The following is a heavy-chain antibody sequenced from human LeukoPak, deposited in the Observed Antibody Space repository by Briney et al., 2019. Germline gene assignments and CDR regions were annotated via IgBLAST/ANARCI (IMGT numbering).Heavy chain of an antibody. V-gene: IGHV4-4*07. D-gene: IGHD3-10*01. CDR2: IYTSGST. CDR1: GGSLSSYY. Sequence: SETLSLTCTVSGGSLSSYYWSWIRQPAGKGLEWIGRIYTSGSTNYNPSLKSRVTMSVDTSKNQFSLKLSSVTAADTAVYYCARAPYYGSGSYSFDYWGQGTLVTVSS. CDR3: ARAPYYGSGSYSFDY. J-gene: IGHJ4*02.